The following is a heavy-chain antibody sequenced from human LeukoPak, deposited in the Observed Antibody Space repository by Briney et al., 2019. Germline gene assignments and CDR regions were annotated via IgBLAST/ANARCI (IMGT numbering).Heavy chain of an antibody. CDR3: ASRNFDY. CDR2: IYYSGST. Sequence: SETLSLTCTVSGGSISSYYWSWIRQPPGKGLEWIGYIYYSGSTNYNPSLKSRVTISVDTSKNQFSLKLSSVTAADTAVYYCASRNFDYWGQGTLVTVSS. CDR1: GGSISSYY. D-gene: IGHD2-21*01. J-gene: IGHJ4*02. V-gene: IGHV4-59*01.